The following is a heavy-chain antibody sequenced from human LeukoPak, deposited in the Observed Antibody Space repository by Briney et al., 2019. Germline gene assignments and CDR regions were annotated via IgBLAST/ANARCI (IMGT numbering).Heavy chain of an antibody. D-gene: IGHD3-10*01. CDR3: AKALWFGELLSQNPLDY. CDR2: ISWNSGSI. Sequence: GGSLRLSCAASGFTFDDYAMHWVRQAPGKGLEWASGISWNSGSIGYADSVKGRFTISRDNAKNSLYLQMNSLRAEDTALYYCAKALWFGELLSQNPLDYWGQGTLVTVSS. V-gene: IGHV3-9*01. J-gene: IGHJ4*02. CDR1: GFTFDDYA.